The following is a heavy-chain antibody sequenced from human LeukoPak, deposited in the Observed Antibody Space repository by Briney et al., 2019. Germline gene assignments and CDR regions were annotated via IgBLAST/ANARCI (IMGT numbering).Heavy chain of an antibody. V-gene: IGHV4-34*01. CDR1: GGSFSGCY. Sequence: PSETLSLTCAVYGGSFSGCYWSWIRQAPGKGLEWIGEINHRGSINYNPYLKSRVTISVDTSKNQFSLKLSSVTAADTAVYYCARIYDSSGDDAFDIWGQGTMVTVSS. CDR3: ARIYDSSGDDAFDI. J-gene: IGHJ3*02. D-gene: IGHD3-22*01. CDR2: INHRGSI.